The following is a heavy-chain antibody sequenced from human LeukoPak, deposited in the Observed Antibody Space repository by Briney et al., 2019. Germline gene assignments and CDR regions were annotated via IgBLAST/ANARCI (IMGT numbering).Heavy chain of an antibody. D-gene: IGHD2-15*01. CDR2: ISGSGDST. J-gene: IGHJ4*02. Sequence: GGSLRLSCAASGFTFSSYAMRWVRQAPGKGLEWVSAISGSGDSTYYADSVKGRFTISRDNSKNTLYLQMNSLRAEDTAVYYCAKGSGDIVVVVAAMGVYHYWGQGTLVTVSS. V-gene: IGHV3-23*01. CDR1: GFTFSSYA. CDR3: AKGSGDIVVVVAAMGVYHY.